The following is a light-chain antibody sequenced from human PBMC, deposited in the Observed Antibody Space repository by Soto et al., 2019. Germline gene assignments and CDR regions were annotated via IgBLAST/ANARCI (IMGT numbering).Light chain of an antibody. Sequence: QSVLTQSSSASASLGSSVKLTCTLSSGHSSYIIAWHQQQPGKAPRYLMKLEGSGSYNKGSGVPDRFSGSSSGADRYLTISNLQVEDEADYYCETWDSNTRVFGGGTQLTVL. CDR1: SGHSSYI. V-gene: IGLV4-60*02. CDR3: ETWDSNTRV. J-gene: IGLJ7*01. CDR2: LEGSGSY.